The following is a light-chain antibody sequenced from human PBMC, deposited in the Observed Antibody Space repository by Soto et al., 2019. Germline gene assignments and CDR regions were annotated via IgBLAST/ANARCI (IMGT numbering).Light chain of an antibody. Sequence: EIVLTQSPATLSLSPGERATLSCRASQSVSSYLAWYQQKPGQAPRLLIYDASNRATGIPARFSGSGSGTDFPLTTSSLEPEDFAVYYCQQPSNWPLTFGQGTKVEIK. V-gene: IGKV3-11*01. CDR2: DAS. CDR3: QQPSNWPLT. J-gene: IGKJ1*01. CDR1: QSVSSY.